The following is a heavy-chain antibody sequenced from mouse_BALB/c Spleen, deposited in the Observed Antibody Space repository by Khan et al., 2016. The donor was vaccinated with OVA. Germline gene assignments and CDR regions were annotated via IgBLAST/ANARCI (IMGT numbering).Heavy chain of an antibody. V-gene: IGHV3-2*02. J-gene: IGHJ2*01. CDR1: GYSITSGYA. D-gene: IGHD1-1*01. Sequence: EVQLQESGPGLVKPSQSLSLTCTVTGYSITSGYAWNWIRQFPGNKLEWMGYISYSGGTSYNTSLKSRISITRDTSKNQFFLQLNSVTTEDTATYYCARGNYYGYYFDSWGQGTTLTVSS. CDR2: ISYSGGT. CDR3: ARGNYYGYYFDS.